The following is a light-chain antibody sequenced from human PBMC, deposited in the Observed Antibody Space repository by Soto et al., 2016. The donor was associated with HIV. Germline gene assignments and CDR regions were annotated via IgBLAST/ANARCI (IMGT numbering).Light chain of an antibody. Sequence: SYELPQPPSVSVAPGKTARITCGGNDIGSKSVHWYQQKPGQAPVLVVYDDTDRPSGIPERFSGSNSGNTATLTISRVEAGDEADYYCQVWDTYTNHFVFGPGTKVTVL. J-gene: IGLJ1*01. V-gene: IGLV3-21*03. CDR1: DIGSKS. CDR3: QVWDTYTNHFV. CDR2: DDT.